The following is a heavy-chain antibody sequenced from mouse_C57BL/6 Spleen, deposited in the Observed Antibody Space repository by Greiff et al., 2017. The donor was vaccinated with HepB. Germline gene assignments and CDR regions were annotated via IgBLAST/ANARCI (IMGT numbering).Heavy chain of an antibody. CDR1: GYSFTDYN. V-gene: IGHV1-39*01. D-gene: IGHD3-2*02. Sequence: VQLQQSGPELVKPGASVKISCKASGYSFTDYNMNWVKQSNGKSLEWIGVINPNYGTTSYNQKFEGKATLTVDQSSSTAYMQLNSLTSDDSAVYYCSRTETAQATFSYAMDYWGQGTSLTVSS. CDR3: SRTETAQATFSYAMDY. J-gene: IGHJ4*01. CDR2: INPNYGTT.